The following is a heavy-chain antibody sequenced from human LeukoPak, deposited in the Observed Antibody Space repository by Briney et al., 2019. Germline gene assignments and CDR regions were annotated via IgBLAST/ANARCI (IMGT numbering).Heavy chain of an antibody. CDR2: ISTSGSTI. CDR3: ARAPPRFDSSGYYPDY. D-gene: IGHD3-22*01. V-gene: IGHV3-48*03. Sequence: GGSLRLSCGASGFTFSSNEMNWVRQAPGKGLEWISYISTSGSTISYADSVKGRFAISRDNAKNSLYLQMNSLRAEDTAVYYCARAPPRFDSSGYYPDYWGQGTLVTVSS. J-gene: IGHJ4*02. CDR1: GFTFSSNE.